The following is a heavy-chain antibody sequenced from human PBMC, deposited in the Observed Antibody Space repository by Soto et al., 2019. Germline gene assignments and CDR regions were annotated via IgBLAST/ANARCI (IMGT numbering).Heavy chain of an antibody. D-gene: IGHD2-2*01. V-gene: IGHV4-39*07. CDR3: AIPSTSCYFDY. J-gene: IGHJ4*02. Sequence: QLQLQESGPGLVKPSETLSLTCTVSGGSISSSSYYWGWIRQPPGKGLEWIGSIYYSGSTNYHPSLKSRVTISVDPSKNQFPLKLSSVTAADTAVYYCAIPSTSCYFDYWGQGTLVTVSS. CDR2: IYYSGST. CDR1: GGSISSSSYY.